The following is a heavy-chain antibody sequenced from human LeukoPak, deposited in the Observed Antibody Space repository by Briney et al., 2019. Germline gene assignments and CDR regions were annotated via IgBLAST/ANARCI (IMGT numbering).Heavy chain of an antibody. Sequence: GGSLRLSCAASGFTFSSYSMNWVRQAPGKGLEWVSSISSSSSYIYYADSVKGRFTISRDNAKNSLYLQMNSRRAEDTAVYYCARVGTWTFDYWGQGTLVTVSS. D-gene: IGHD3/OR15-3a*01. CDR3: ARVGTWTFDY. CDR2: ISSSSSYI. V-gene: IGHV3-21*01. CDR1: GFTFSSYS. J-gene: IGHJ4*02.